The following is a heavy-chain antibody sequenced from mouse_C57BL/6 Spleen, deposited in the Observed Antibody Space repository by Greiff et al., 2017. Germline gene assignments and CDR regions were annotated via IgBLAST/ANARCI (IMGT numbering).Heavy chain of an antibody. CDR3: ARWKLAPFAY. D-gene: IGHD4-1*01. CDR2: INPGSGGT. CDR1: GYAFTNYL. Sequence: QVQLQQSGAELVRPGTSVKVSCKASGYAFTNYLIEWVKQRPGQGLEWIGVINPGSGGTNYNEKFKGKATLTADKSSSTAYMQLSSLTSEDSAVYFCARWKLAPFAYGGQGTLVTVSA. J-gene: IGHJ3*01. V-gene: IGHV1-54*01.